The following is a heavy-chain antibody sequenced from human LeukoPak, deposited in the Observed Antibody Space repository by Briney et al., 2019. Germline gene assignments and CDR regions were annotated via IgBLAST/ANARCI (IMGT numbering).Heavy chain of an antibody. V-gene: IGHV1-69*13. D-gene: IGHD3-3*01. CDR1: GGTFSSYA. CDR2: IIPIFGTA. J-gene: IGHJ3*02. CDR3: ARLGNTIFGVNAFDI. Sequence: ASVKVSCKASGGTFSSYAISWVRQAPGQGLEWMGGIIPIFGTANYAQKFQGRVTITADESTSTAYMELSSLRSEDTAVYYCARLGNTIFGVNAFDIWGQGTMVTVSS.